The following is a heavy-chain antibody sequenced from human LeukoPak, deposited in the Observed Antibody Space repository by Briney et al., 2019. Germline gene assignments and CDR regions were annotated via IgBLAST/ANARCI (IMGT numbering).Heavy chain of an antibody. CDR2: ITGGGGSI. D-gene: IGHD3-3*01. CDR3: AKALLRGRFLEWLADDY. V-gene: IGHV3-23*01. CDR1: GVTFSDSA. J-gene: IGHJ4*02. Sequence: GGSLRLSCVASGVTFSDSAMSWVRQAPGKGLEWVSSITGGGGSIYYADSVKGRFTISRDNSKSTLSLQMNSLRVDDTATYYCAKALLRGRFLEWLADDYWGQGTLVTVSS.